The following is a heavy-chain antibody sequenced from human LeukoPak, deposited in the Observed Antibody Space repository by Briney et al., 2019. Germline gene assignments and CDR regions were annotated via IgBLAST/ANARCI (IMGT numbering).Heavy chain of an antibody. D-gene: IGHD4-11*01. Sequence: SETLSLTCTVSGGSVTSYYWSWIRQPPGKGLEWIGYIFYSGSSNYNPSLKSRVTISLDTSKNLFSLKLTSVAAADTAVYYRARGDYNFAYWGQGTLVTVSS. CDR3: ARGDYNFAY. CDR2: IFYSGSS. V-gene: IGHV4-59*02. CDR1: GGSVTSYY. J-gene: IGHJ4*02.